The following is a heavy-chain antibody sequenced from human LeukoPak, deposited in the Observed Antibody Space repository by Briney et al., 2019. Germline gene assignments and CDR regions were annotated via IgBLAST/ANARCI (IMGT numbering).Heavy chain of an antibody. Sequence: GSSVKVSCKASGGTFSIYAISWVRQAPGQGLEWMGRIIPILGIANYAQKFQGRVTITADKSTSTAYMELSSLRSEDTAVYYCARGEGGGAFDIWGQGTMVTVSS. D-gene: IGHD3-16*01. CDR1: GGTFSIYA. V-gene: IGHV1-69*04. CDR3: ARGEGGGAFDI. J-gene: IGHJ3*02. CDR2: IIPILGIA.